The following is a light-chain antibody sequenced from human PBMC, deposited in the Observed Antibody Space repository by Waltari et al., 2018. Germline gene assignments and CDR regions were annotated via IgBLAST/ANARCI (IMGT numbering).Light chain of an antibody. CDR3: CSYAGSVV. Sequence: QSALPQPRSVSGSPGQSVPISCTGTRRDVGVSNYVSWYQQHPGKAPKLMIYDVSKRPSGVPDRFSGSKSGNTAALTISGLQAEDEADYYCCSYAGSVVFGGGTKLTVL. CDR2: DVS. CDR1: RRDVGVSNY. V-gene: IGLV2-11*01. J-gene: IGLJ2*01.